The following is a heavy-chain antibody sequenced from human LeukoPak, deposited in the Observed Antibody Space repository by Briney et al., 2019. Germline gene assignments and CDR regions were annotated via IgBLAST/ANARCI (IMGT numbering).Heavy chain of an antibody. D-gene: IGHD6-13*01. V-gene: IGHV1-2*02. CDR1: GYTFTGYY. CDR2: INPNSGGT. Sequence: ASVKVSCKASGYTFTGYYMHWVRQAPGQGLEWMGWINPNSGGTNYAQKFQGRVTMTRDTSISTAYMELSRLRSDDTAVYYCARDHRSSSSWADYWGQGTLVTVSS. J-gene: IGHJ4*02. CDR3: ARDHRSSSSWADY.